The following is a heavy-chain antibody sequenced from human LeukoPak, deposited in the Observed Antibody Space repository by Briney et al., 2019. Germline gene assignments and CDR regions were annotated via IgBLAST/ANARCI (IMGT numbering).Heavy chain of an antibody. CDR2: ISYDGSNK. V-gene: IGHV3-30*04. D-gene: IGHD1-26*01. Sequence: PGRSLRLSCAASGFTFSSYAMHWVRQAPGKGLEWVAVISYDGSNKYHADSVKGRFTISRDNSKNTLYLQMNSLRAEDTAVYYCAKDWVWEPGYYYYGMDVWGQGTTVTVSS. CDR3: AKDWVWEPGYYYYGMDV. CDR1: GFTFSSYA. J-gene: IGHJ6*02.